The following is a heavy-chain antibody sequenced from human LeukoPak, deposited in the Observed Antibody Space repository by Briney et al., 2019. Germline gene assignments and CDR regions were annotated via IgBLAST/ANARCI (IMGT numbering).Heavy chain of an antibody. V-gene: IGHV1-8*01. D-gene: IGHD3-3*01. J-gene: IGHJ6*02. CDR2: MNPNSGNT. Sequence: ASVKVSCKASGYTFTSYDINWVRQATGQGLEWMGWMNPNSGNTGYAQKFQGRVTMTRNTSISTAYMELSSLRPEDTAVYYCARGAYPLRFLEWLSYYYGMDVWGQGTTVTVSS. CDR1: GYTFTSYD. CDR3: ARGAYPLRFLEWLSYYYGMDV.